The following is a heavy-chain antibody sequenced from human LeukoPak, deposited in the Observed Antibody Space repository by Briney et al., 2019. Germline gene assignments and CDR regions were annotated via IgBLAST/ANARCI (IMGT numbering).Heavy chain of an antibody. CDR2: ISYDGSNK. Sequence: GRSLRLSCAASGFTFSSYAMHWVRQAPGKGLKWVAVISYDGSNKYYADSVKGRFTISRDNSKNTLYLQMNSLRAEDTAVYYCARKEMEFDYWGQGTLVTVSS. D-gene: IGHD5-24*01. CDR1: GFTFSSYA. V-gene: IGHV3-30-3*01. CDR3: ARKEMEFDY. J-gene: IGHJ4*02.